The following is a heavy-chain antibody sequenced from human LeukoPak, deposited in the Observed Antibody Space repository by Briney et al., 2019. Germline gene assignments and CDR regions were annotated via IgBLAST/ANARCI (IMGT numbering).Heavy chain of an antibody. J-gene: IGHJ4*02. V-gene: IGHV3-21*01. CDR3: ASTIFGVVTRVDY. CDR1: GFTFSSYS. D-gene: IGHD3-3*01. CDR2: ISGSSSYI. Sequence: GGSLRLSCAASGFTFSSYSMNWVRQAPGKGLEWVSSISGSSSYIYYADSVKGRFTISRDNAKNSLYLQMNSLRAEDTAVYYCASTIFGVVTRVDYWGQGTLVTVSS.